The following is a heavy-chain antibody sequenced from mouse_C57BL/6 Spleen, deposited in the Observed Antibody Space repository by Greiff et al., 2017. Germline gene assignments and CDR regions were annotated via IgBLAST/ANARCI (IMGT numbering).Heavy chain of an antibody. J-gene: IGHJ2*01. V-gene: IGHV1-75*01. D-gene: IGHD2-4*01. CDR2: IFPGSGST. CDR1: GYTFTDYY. Sequence: QVQLKEPGPELVKPGASVKISCKASGYTFTDYYINWVKQRPGQGLEWIGWIFPGSGSTYYNEKFKGKATLTVDKSSSTAYMLLSSLTSEDSAVYFCARRHDYDEGYFDYWGQGTTLTVSS. CDR3: ARRHDYDEGYFDY.